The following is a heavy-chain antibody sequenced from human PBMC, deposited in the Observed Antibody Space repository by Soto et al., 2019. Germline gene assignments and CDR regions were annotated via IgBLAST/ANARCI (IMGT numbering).Heavy chain of an antibody. CDR3: ARTPTP. Sequence: SETLSLPCTVSGGSHSSGGYSWSWIRRPPGKGLEWIGYIYHSGSTYYNPSLKSRVTISVDRSKNQFSLKLSSVTAADTAVYYCARTPTPWGQGTLVTVSS. CDR1: GGSHSSGGYS. D-gene: IGHD1-26*01. V-gene: IGHV4-30-2*01. CDR2: IYHSGST. J-gene: IGHJ5*02.